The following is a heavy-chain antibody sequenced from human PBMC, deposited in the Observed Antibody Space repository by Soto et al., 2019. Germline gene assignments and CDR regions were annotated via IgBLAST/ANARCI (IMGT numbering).Heavy chain of an antibody. CDR2: ISGSGGST. V-gene: IGHV3-23*01. CDR1: GFPFSSYA. D-gene: IGHD4-17*01. J-gene: IGHJ2*01. Sequence: EVQLLESGGGLVQPGGSLRPSLAASGFPFSSYAMSWFRRPPGKGLEGFSAISGSGGSTYYADSVKGRFTISRDNSKNTLYLQMNSLRAEDTAVYYCAKEDYGDNYWYFDLWGRGTLVTVSS. CDR3: AKEDYGDNYWYFDL.